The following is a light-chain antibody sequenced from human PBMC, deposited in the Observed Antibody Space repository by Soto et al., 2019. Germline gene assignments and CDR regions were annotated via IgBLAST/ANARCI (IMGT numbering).Light chain of an antibody. V-gene: IGLV2-14*01. CDR1: SSDVGGYNY. Sequence: QSALTQPASVSGSPGQSITISCTGTSSDVGGYNYVSWYQQHPGKAPKLMIYDVSNRPSGVSNRFSGSKSGNTASLTISGLQAEDEADYYCSSYTCSSTLHVFGTGTKLTVL. CDR2: DVS. CDR3: SSYTCSSTLHV. J-gene: IGLJ1*01.